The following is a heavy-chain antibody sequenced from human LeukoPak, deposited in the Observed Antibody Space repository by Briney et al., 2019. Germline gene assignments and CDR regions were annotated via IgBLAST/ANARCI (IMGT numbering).Heavy chain of an antibody. J-gene: IGHJ4*02. Sequence: GGSLRLSCAASGFAFGICAMTWVRQAPGKGLEWVASIGGPTETYYADSVKGRFTISRDNSKNTLYLQMNSLRAEDTAVYYCARDPGSEEPYFDYWGQGTLVTVSS. CDR3: ARDPGSEEPYFDY. D-gene: IGHD1-14*01. CDR2: IGGPTET. V-gene: IGHV3-23*01. CDR1: GFAFGICA.